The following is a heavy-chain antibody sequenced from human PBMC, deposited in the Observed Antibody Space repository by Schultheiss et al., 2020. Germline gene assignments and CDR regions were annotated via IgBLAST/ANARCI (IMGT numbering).Heavy chain of an antibody. CDR2: FYYSGGT. D-gene: IGHD6-25*01. CDR3: ARGGSSPTHWFDP. Sequence: GSLRLSCAASGFTFSSYAMSWIRQAPGKGLEWIGSFYYSGGTYYNPSLKSRVTMSVDTSENQFSLRLSSVTAADTAVYYCARGGSSPTHWFDPWGQGTLVTVSS. CDR1: GFTFSSYA. J-gene: IGHJ5*02. V-gene: IGHV4-39*01.